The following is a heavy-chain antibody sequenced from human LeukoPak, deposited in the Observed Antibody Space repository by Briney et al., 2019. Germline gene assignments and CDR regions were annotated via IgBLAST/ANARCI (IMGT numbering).Heavy chain of an antibody. J-gene: IGHJ5*02. V-gene: IGHV3-21*01. Sequence: PGGSLRLSCAASGFTFSSYSMNWVRQAPGKGLEWVSSISSSSSYIYYADSVKGRFTISRDNAKNSLYLQMNSLRAEDTAVYYCAKGSSSWPRNWFDPWGQGTLVTVSS. D-gene: IGHD6-13*01. CDR3: AKGSSSWPRNWFDP. CDR1: GFTFSSYS. CDR2: ISSSSSYI.